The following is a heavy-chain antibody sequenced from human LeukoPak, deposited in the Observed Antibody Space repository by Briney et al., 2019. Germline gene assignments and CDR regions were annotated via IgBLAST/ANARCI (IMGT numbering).Heavy chain of an antibody. CDR3: AKEMAAAWTRYWFDP. J-gene: IGHJ5*02. D-gene: IGHD6-13*01. CDR2: ISYDGSNK. CDR1: GFTFSSYG. Sequence: GGSLRLSCAASGFTFSSYGMHWVRQAPGKGLEWVAVISYDGSNKYYADSVKGRFTISRDNSKNTLYLQMNSLRAEDTAVYYCAKEMAAAWTRYWFDPWGQGTLVTVSS. V-gene: IGHV3-30*18.